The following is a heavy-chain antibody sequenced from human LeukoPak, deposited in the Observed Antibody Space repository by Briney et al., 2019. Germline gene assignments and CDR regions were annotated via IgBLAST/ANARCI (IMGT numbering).Heavy chain of an antibody. CDR1: GFTFSSYG. J-gene: IGHJ4*02. CDR3: ARDGSSSPPYFDY. Sequence: GGSLRLSCAASGFTFSSYGIHWVRQAPGKGLEWVAVISYDGSNKYYADSVKGRFTISRDNSKNALYLQMNSLRAEDTAVYYCARDGSSSPPYFDYWGQGTLVTVSS. V-gene: IGHV3-30*03. D-gene: IGHD6-6*01. CDR2: ISYDGSNK.